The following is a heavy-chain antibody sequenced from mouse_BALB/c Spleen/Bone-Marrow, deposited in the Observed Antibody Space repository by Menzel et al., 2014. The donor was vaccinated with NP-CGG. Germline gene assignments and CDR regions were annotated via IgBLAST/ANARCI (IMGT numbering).Heavy chain of an antibody. CDR2: IRNKAYGYTT. CDR3: ARDMGGLLFDS. Sequence: DVHLVESGGGLVHPGGSLRLSCATSGFTFTDYYMNWVRQPPGKALEWLAFIRNKAYGYTTEYSASVKGRFTISRDNSQNILYLQMNTLRAEDSATYYCARDMGGLLFDSWGQGTTLSVSS. J-gene: IGHJ2*01. V-gene: IGHV7-3*02. D-gene: IGHD1-1*01. CDR1: GFTFTDYY.